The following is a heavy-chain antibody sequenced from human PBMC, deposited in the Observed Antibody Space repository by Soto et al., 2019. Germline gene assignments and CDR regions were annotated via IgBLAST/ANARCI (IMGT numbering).Heavy chain of an antibody. Sequence: QVQLVQSGAEVKKPGASVKVSCKTSGYTFTNFGLSWVRQAPGQGLEWMGWISAYNGNTNYGQNFQGRVTMTTDTSTSTAYMALRSLRSADTAVDYCSRGGTTIDYWGQGTLVTVSS. CDR2: ISAYNGNT. CDR1: GYTFTNFG. J-gene: IGHJ4*02. V-gene: IGHV1-18*01. D-gene: IGHD4-17*01. CDR3: SRGGTTIDY.